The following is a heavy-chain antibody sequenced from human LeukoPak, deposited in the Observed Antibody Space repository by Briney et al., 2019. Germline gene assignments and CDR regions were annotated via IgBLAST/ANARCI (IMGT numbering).Heavy chain of an antibody. J-gene: IGHJ3*02. CDR2: IKHDGSQK. CDR1: GFTFSRYW. CDR3: ARDGMGGIKAFDI. Sequence: GGSLILSCAASGFTFSRYWMSWVRQAPGRGLEWVANIKHDGSQKYYVDSVKGRITISRDNAKNSLYLQMNSLRAEDTAVYYCARDGMGGIKAFDIWGQGTMVTVSS. D-gene: IGHD3-16*01. V-gene: IGHV3-7*05.